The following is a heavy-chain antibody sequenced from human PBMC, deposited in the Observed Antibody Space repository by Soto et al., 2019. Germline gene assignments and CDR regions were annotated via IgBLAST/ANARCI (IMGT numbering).Heavy chain of an antibody. V-gene: IGHV1-18*01. CDR3: AREGDYPYYYYGMDV. CDR2: INGYNGNT. J-gene: IGHJ6*01. Sequence: QVQLVQSGAEVKKPGASVKVSCKASGYTFTRYGITWVRQARGQGLEWMGWINGYNGNTKHAQKLQGRVTMTTDTSTSTAYMELRSLTSDDTAVYYCAREGDYPYYYYGMDVWGQGTTVTVSS. D-gene: IGHD3-10*01. CDR1: GYTFTRYG.